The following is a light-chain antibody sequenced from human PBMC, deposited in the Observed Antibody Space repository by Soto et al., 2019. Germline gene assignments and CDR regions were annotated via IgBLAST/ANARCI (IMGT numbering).Light chain of an antibody. CDR1: QTINSW. CDR2: KAS. V-gene: IGKV1-5*03. Sequence: DIQMTQSPYTLSASVGDRVTITCRASQTINSWLAWYQQKSGKAPKLLIHKASSLKSGVPSRFSVSGSGTEFTLSISSLQPDDFATYYCQQYNSHPFTFGPGTKVDIK. CDR3: QQYNSHPFT. J-gene: IGKJ3*01.